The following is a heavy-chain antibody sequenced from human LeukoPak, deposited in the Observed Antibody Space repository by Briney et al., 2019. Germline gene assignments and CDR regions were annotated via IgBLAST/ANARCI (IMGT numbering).Heavy chain of an antibody. J-gene: IGHJ3*02. D-gene: IGHD3-16*01. CDR2: ISSSSSYI. V-gene: IGHV3-21*01. CDR3: ARDGGVLAAFDI. CDR1: GFTFSSYS. Sequence: GSLRLSCAASGFTFSSYSMNWVRQAPGKGLEWVSSISSSSSYIYYADSVKGRFTISRDNAKNSLYLQMNSLRAEDTAVYYCARDGGVLAAFDIWGQGTMVTVSS.